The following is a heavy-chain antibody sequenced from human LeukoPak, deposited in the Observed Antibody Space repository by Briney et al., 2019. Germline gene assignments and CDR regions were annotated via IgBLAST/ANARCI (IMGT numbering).Heavy chain of an antibody. CDR1: GGTFSSYA. Sequence: GASVKVSCKASGGTFSSYAISWVRQAPGQGLEWMGGIIPIFGTANYAQKFQGRVTTTADESTSTAYMELSSLRSEDTAVYYCAREGSGSYYRDYYYYGMDVWGQGTTVTVSS. CDR3: AREGSGSYYRDYYYYGMDV. CDR2: IIPIFGTA. V-gene: IGHV1-69*13. J-gene: IGHJ6*02. D-gene: IGHD3-10*01.